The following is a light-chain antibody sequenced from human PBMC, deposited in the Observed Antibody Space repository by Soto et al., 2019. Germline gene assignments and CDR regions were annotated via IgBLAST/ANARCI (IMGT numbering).Light chain of an antibody. CDR2: GAS. J-gene: IGKJ2*01. CDR1: QSVSDN. CDR3: EQYNYWRRYT. Sequence: EVVMTQSPATLSVSPGERATLSCRASQSVSDNLAWYQQKPGQAPRLLIYGASTRATGTPARFSGSGSGTEFTLTISSLQSEDFAVYYCEQYNYWRRYTFGRGTKLEIK. V-gene: IGKV3-15*01.